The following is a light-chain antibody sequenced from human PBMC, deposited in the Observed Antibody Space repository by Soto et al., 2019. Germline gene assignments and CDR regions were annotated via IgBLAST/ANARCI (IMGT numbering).Light chain of an antibody. CDR1: QSISSY. Sequence: DIQKTQSPASLSSFVGDRVTITCRASQSISSYLNWYQQNPGKAPKLLIYAASSLQSEVPSTFSRSGSGTDYSRTISSLQPEDFATCYCQQSYSTLLTCGGGTKVEIK. J-gene: IGKJ4*01. CDR2: AAS. CDR3: QQSYSTLLT. V-gene: IGKV1-39*01.